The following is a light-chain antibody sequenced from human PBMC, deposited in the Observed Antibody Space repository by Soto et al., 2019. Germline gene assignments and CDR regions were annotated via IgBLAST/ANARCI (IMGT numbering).Light chain of an antibody. Sequence: DIQMTRSPSSLSASVGDRVTISCRASQSISSYLSWYQQKPGKAPKLLIFAASSLESGVPSRFSGSGSGTDYTLTISSLQPEDFATYHCQQSYNMPWTFGQGTKVEI. CDR3: QQSYNMPWT. CDR2: AAS. CDR1: QSISSY. V-gene: IGKV1-39*01. J-gene: IGKJ1*01.